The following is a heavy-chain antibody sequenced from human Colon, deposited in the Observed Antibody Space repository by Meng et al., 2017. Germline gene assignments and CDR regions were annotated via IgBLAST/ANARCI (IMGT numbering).Heavy chain of an antibody. J-gene: IGHJ4*02. V-gene: IGHV3-30*10. CDR3: ARDYSAYDASDY. CDR2: ISSDERKK. Sequence: QVQVVEAGGGVVQPGRSLSLSCTASGFNFGSYAMHGVRQAPGKGLEWVAVISSDERKKQYIDSVKGRFSISRDNSKNTVYLQMNGLTVEDTAVYFCARDYSAYDASDYWGQGSLVTVSS. D-gene: IGHD5-12*01. CDR1: GFNFGSYA.